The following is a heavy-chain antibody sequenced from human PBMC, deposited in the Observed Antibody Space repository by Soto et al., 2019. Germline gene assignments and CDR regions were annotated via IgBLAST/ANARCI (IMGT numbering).Heavy chain of an antibody. V-gene: IGHV3-21*01. J-gene: IGHJ6*02. CDR1: GFTFSTYS. Sequence: GSLRLSCVGSGFTFSTYSINWVRQAPGKGLEWVSSISSRSDIYYADSVKGRFTISRDNAKNSVSLQMNSLRAEDTAVYYCAREYTAWPLAYGLDVWGQGTTVTVS. CDR3: AREYTAWPLAYGLDV. D-gene: IGHD2-2*02. CDR2: ISSRSDI.